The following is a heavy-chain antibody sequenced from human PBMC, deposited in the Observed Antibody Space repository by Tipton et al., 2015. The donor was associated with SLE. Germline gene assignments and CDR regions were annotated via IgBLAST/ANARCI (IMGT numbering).Heavy chain of an antibody. V-gene: IGHV3-9*01. Sequence: SLRLSCAASGFTFVDYAMHWVRQAPGKGLEWVSGISWNSGSIGYADSVKGRFTISRDNAKNSLYLQMNSLRAEDTALYYCAKDTGLLGWYFDLWGRGTLVTVSS. CDR1: GFTFVDYA. CDR3: AKDTGLLGWYFDL. D-gene: IGHD1-26*01. CDR2: ISWNSGSI. J-gene: IGHJ2*01.